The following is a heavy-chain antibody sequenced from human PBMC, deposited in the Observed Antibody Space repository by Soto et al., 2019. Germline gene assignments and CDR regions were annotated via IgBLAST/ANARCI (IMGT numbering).Heavy chain of an antibody. Sequence: EVQLLESGGGLVQPGGSLRLSCAASGFTFSTYAMSWVRQAPGKGLEWVSSTSGSGGSTYYADSVKGRFTISRDNSKNTLYLQMNGLRAEDTAVYYCAKIRGGVGARIAAARHYYYDGMDVWGQGTTVTVSS. CDR3: AKIRGGVGARIAAARHYYYDGMDV. V-gene: IGHV3-23*01. CDR1: GFTFSTYA. D-gene: IGHD6-13*01. CDR2: TSGSGGST. J-gene: IGHJ6*02.